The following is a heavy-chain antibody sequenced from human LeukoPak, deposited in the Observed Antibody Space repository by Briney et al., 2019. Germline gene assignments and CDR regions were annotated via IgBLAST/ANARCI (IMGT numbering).Heavy chain of an antibody. J-gene: IGHJ5*02. Sequence: PGGSLRLSCEGSGFNFNDAWRSWIRQAPGKGLEWVGRVRTTAEGETTDYAAPVRGRFIITRDDSKSVEYLQMNRVDTDVYAIDYCAAGLGKTADDAWGQGTLVTVSS. CDR2: VRTTAEGETT. CDR1: GFNFNDAW. CDR3: AAGLGKTADDA. D-gene: IGHD4-11*01. V-gene: IGHV3-15*01.